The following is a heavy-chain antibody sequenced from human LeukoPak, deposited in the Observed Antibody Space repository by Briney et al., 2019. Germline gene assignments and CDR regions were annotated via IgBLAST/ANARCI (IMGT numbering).Heavy chain of an antibody. V-gene: IGHV4-38-2*02. CDR3: ARGYYGSGSYYPFDY. D-gene: IGHD3-10*01. J-gene: IGHJ4*02. CDR1: GYSISSGYY. Sequence: SETLSLTCTVSGYSISSGYYWGWIRQPPGKGLEWIGSIYHSGSTYYNPSLKSRVTISVDTSKNQFSLKLSSVTAADTGVYYCARGYYGSGSYYPFDYWGQGTLVTVSS. CDR2: IYHSGST.